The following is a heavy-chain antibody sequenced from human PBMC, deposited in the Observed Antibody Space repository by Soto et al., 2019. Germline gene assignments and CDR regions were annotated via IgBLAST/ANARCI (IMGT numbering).Heavy chain of an antibody. CDR3: AKVWFGEESPFDY. V-gene: IGHV3-23*01. J-gene: IGHJ4*02. Sequence: GGSLRLSCAASAFTFSSYAMSWVRQAPGKGLEWVSTISGRGLSTYYADSVKGRFTISRDNSENTLYLQMRSLRAEDTAVYYCAKVWFGEESPFDYWGQGTLVTVSS. D-gene: IGHD3-10*01. CDR2: ISGRGLST. CDR1: AFTFSSYA.